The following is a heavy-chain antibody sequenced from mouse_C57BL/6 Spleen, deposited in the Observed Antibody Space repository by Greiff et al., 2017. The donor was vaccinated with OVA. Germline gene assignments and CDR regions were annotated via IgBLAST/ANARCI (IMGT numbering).Heavy chain of an antibody. V-gene: IGHV5-16*01. CDR3: ARDGRAGYYFDY. Sequence: EVKLVESEGGLVQPGSSMTLSCTASGFTFSDYYMAWVRQVPEKGLEWVANINYDGSSTYYLDSLKSRFIISRDNAKNILYLQMSSLKSEDTATYYCARDGRAGYYFDYWGQGTTLTVSS. CDR2: INYDGSST. J-gene: IGHJ2*01. CDR1: GFTFSDYY. D-gene: IGHD3-3*01.